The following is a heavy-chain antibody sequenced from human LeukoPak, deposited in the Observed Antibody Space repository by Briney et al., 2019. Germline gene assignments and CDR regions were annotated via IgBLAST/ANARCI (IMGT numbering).Heavy chain of an antibody. Sequence: ASVKVSCKASGGTFSSYAISWVRQAPGQGLEWMGRIIPILGIANYAQKFQGRVTITADKSTSTAYMELSSLRSEDTAAYYCAREKYYDFWSGYSDFDYWGQGTLVTVSS. J-gene: IGHJ4*02. D-gene: IGHD3-3*01. CDR2: IIPILGIA. CDR1: GGTFSSYA. V-gene: IGHV1-69*04. CDR3: AREKYYDFWSGYSDFDY.